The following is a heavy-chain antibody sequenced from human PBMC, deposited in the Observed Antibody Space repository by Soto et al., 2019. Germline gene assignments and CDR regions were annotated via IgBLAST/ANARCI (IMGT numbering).Heavy chain of an antibody. D-gene: IGHD2-2*01. Sequence: EVQLLESGGGLVQPGGSLRLSCAASGFTFSSYAMSWVRQAPGKGLEWVSAISGSGGSTYYAGSVKGRFTISRDNSTNTLYMQMNSLRADATAVYYCEKLRPVHLCSSTSCSPPWGQGTLVTVSS. CDR2: ISGSGGST. CDR1: GFTFSSYA. V-gene: IGHV3-23*01. CDR3: EKLRPVHLCSSTSCSPP. J-gene: IGHJ5*02.